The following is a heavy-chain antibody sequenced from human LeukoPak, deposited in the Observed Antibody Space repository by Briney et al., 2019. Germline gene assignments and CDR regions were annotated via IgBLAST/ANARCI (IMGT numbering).Heavy chain of an antibody. D-gene: IGHD4-17*01. CDR3: ARGGSSYGGKTDY. CDR1: GGSISSYY. Sequence: SETLSLTCTVSGGSISSYYWSWIRQPPGKGLEWIGEITHSGSTNYNPSLKSRVTISVDTSKNQFSLKLTSVTAADTAVYYCARGGSSYGGKTDYWGQGTLVTVSS. J-gene: IGHJ4*02. V-gene: IGHV4-34*01. CDR2: ITHSGST.